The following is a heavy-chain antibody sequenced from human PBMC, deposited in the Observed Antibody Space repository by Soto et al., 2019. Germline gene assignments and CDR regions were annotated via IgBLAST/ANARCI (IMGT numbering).Heavy chain of an antibody. V-gene: IGHV1-3*04. J-gene: IGHJ6*02. CDR2: INIGSGNT. Sequence: ASVKVSCKASGYAFSSYAMHWVRQAPGQRLEWMGWINIGSGNTEYSQNFQDRITITRDTSASTVYMELSSLRSEDTAVYYCARDGGDCGYRLTYYYYIGMDVWGQ. CDR1: GYAFSSYA. CDR3: ARDGGDCGYRLTYYYYIGMDV. D-gene: IGHD2-21*02.